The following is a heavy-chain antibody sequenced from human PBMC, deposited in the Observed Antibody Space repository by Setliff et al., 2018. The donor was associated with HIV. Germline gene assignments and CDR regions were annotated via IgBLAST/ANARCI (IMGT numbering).Heavy chain of an antibody. CDR3: ARARRDSYDRGRRNHYYIDV. V-gene: IGHV1-3*01. CDR1: GYTFTSYA. Sequence: GASVKVSCKASGYTFTSYAMHWVRQAPGQRLEWMGWSNAGNGNTKYSQEFQGRVTITRDTSASTAYMELNNLKFEDTAVYYCARARRDSYDRGRRNHYYIDVWGKGTTVTVSS. CDR2: SNAGNGNT. D-gene: IGHD3-22*01. J-gene: IGHJ6*03.